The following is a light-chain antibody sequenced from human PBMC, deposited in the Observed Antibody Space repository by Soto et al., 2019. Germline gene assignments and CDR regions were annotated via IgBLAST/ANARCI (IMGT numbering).Light chain of an antibody. V-gene: IGLV2-14*01. CDR3: SSYTTSSIVV. CDR1: SSDVGAYDS. CDR2: EVS. J-gene: IGLJ2*01. Sequence: QSALTQPASVSGSPGQSITFSCTGTSSDVGAYDSVSWYQQHPGKAPKLMIYEVSYRPSGVSNRFSGSKSGNTASLTISGLQAEDEADYYCSSYTTSSIVVFGGGTKLTVL.